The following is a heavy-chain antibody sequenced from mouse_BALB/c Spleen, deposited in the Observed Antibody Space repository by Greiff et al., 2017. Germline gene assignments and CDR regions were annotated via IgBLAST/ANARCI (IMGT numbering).Heavy chain of an antibody. CDR3: ARDSF. CDR1: GYTFTSYW. J-gene: IGHJ3*01. V-gene: IGHV1S41*01. D-gene: IGHD3-2*01. Sequence: ELVKPGASVKLSCKASGYTFTSYWINWIKQRPGQGLEWIGRIAPGSGSTYYNEMFKGKATLTVDTSSSTAYIQLSSLSSEDSAVYFCARDSFWGQGTLVTVSA. CDR2: IAPGSGST.